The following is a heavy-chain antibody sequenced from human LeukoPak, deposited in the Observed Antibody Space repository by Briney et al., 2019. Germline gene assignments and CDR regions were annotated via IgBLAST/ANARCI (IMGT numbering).Heavy chain of an antibody. V-gene: IGHV3-48*02. Sequence: GGSLRLSCAASGFTFSSYNMNWVRQAPGKGLEWVSYISSSSNTRYYADSVKGRFTISRDNAKNSLYLQMNSLRDEDTAVYYCARDSSGYFLSFDYWGQGTLVTVSS. CDR2: ISSSSNTR. CDR3: ARDSSGYFLSFDY. CDR1: GFTFSSYN. D-gene: IGHD3-22*01. J-gene: IGHJ4*02.